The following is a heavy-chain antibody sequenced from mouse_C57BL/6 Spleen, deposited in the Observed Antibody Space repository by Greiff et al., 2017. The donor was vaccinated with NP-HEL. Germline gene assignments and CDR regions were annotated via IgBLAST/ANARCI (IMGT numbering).Heavy chain of an antibody. J-gene: IGHJ1*03. Sequence: VKLQQPGAELVRPGTSVKLSCKASGYTFTSYWMHWVKQRPGQGLEWIGVIDPSDSYTNYNQKFKGKATLTVDTSSSTAYMQLSSLTSEDSAVYYCAREGIYYGSSFDVWGTGTTVTVSS. CDR3: AREGIYYGSSFDV. CDR2: IDPSDSYT. D-gene: IGHD1-1*01. V-gene: IGHV1-59*01. CDR1: GYTFTSYW.